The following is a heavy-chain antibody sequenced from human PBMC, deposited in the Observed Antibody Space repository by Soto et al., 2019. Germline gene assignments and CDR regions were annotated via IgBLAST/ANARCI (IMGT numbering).Heavy chain of an antibody. Sequence: GASVKVSCKASGYTFTSYYMHWVRQAPGQGLEWMGIINPSGGSTSYAQKFQGRVTMTRDTSTSTVYMELSSLRSEDTAVYYCAREYRLEWLLDIGWLDPWGQGTLVTVSS. D-gene: IGHD3-3*01. V-gene: IGHV1-46*01. CDR1: GYTFTSYY. CDR2: INPSGGST. CDR3: AREYRLEWLLDIGWLDP. J-gene: IGHJ5*02.